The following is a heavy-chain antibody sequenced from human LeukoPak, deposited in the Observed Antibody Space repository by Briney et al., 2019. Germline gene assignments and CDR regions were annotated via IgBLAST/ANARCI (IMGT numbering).Heavy chain of an antibody. CDR3: AGAYYGSGTSHFDS. D-gene: IGHD3-10*01. V-gene: IGHV3-21*01. Sequence: GGSPRLSCAASGFSFSIYSMNWVRQAPGKRLEWVSSISSSSSYIYYADSVKGRFTISRDNAKNSLYLQMDSLRAEDTAVYYCAGAYYGSGTSHFDSWGQGTLVTVSS. CDR1: GFSFSIYS. CDR2: ISSSSSYI. J-gene: IGHJ4*02.